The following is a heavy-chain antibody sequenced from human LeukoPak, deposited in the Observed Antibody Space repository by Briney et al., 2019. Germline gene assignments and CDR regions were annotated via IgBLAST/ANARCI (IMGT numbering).Heavy chain of an antibody. CDR2: IYYSGST. CDR1: GGSISSGGYC. CDR3: ARGGVVAPGGAFDI. D-gene: IGHD3-3*01. J-gene: IGHJ3*02. Sequence: SETLSLTCTVSGGSISSGGYCWSWIRQHPGKGLEWIGYIYYSGSTYYNPSLKSRVTISVDTSKNQFSLKLSSVTAADTAVYYCARGGVVAPGGAFDIWGQGTMVTVSS. V-gene: IGHV4-31*03.